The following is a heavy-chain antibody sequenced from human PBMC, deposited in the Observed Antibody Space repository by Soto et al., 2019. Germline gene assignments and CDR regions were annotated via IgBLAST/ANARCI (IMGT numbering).Heavy chain of an antibody. D-gene: IGHD2-2*01. V-gene: IGHV1-18*01. CDR1: GNTFTNFG. CDR2: ISAYTDGP. Sequence: ASVKVSCKASGNTFTNFGVTWVRQAPGQGLEWMGWISAYTDGPNYAQKFQGRVTMTIDTSTSTAYLDLRSLTSDDTAVYYCARVIPGAEAWFDPWGQGTLVTVS. J-gene: IGHJ5*02. CDR3: ARVIPGAEAWFDP.